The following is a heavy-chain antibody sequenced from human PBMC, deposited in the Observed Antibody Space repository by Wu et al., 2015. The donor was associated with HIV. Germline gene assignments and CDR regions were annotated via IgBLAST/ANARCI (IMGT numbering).Heavy chain of an antibody. CDR2: IMPIFSTI. Sequence: QVQLVQSETEVKKPGSSVKVSCKASGGTFSSYAISWVRQAPGQGLEWMGRIMPIFSTIKYAQRFQGRVMITADESTSTAYMELSSLRSEDTALYYCARDTTTSAGIQQWGRGAPWSPSPQ. CDR1: GGTFSSYA. J-gene: IGHJ1*01. D-gene: IGHD2-2*01. CDR3: ARDTTTSAGIQQ. V-gene: IGHV1-69*13.